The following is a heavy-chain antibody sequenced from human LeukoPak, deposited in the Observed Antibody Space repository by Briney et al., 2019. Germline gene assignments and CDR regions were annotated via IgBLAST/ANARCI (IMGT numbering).Heavy chain of an antibody. J-gene: IGHJ4*02. CDR2: MNPNSGNT. Sequence: ASVKVSCKASGYTFTSYDINWVRQATGQGLEWMGWMNPNSGNTGYAQKFQGRVTITRNTSISTAYMELSSLRSEDTAVYYCARVPVRGVMCYFDYWGQGTLVTVSS. CDR3: ARVPVRGVMCYFDY. D-gene: IGHD3-10*01. V-gene: IGHV1-8*03. CDR1: GYTFTSYD.